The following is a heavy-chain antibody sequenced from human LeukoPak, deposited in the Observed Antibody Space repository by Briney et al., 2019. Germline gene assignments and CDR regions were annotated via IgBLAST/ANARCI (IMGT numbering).Heavy chain of an antibody. CDR1: GFTFSNYA. V-gene: IGHV3-69-1*01. CDR2: IGSGGDT. D-gene: IGHD2/OR15-2a*01. J-gene: IGHJ4*02. Sequence: GGSLRLSCAASGFTFSNYAMTWVRLAPGKGLEWVSSIGSGGDTYYVDSVKGRFTISRDNAKNSLYLQMNSLRAEDTAVYYCECARSRLSGFDYWGQGTLVTVSS. CDR3: ECARSRLSGFDY.